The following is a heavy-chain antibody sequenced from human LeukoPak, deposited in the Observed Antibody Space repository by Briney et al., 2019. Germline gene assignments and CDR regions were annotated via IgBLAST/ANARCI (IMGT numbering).Heavy chain of an antibody. V-gene: IGHV4-4*09. CDR1: GGSISSYY. Sequence: SETLSLTCTVSGGSISSYYWSWIRQPPGKGLEWIGYIYTSGSTNYNPSLMSRVTISVDTSKNQFSLKLSSVTAADTAVYYCARHSSSWENTYYFDYWGQGTLVTVSS. J-gene: IGHJ4*02. CDR3: ARHSSSWENTYYFDY. D-gene: IGHD6-13*01. CDR2: IYTSGST.